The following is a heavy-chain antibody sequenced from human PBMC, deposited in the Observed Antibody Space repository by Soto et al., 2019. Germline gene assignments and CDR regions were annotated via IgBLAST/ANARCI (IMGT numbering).Heavy chain of an antibody. J-gene: IGHJ6*02. CDR3: VIPTRSVRGMGV. CDR1: GFTFSNFW. D-gene: IGHD6-6*01. V-gene: IGHV3-7*03. Sequence: EVQLVESGGCLAQPGGSLRLSCAASGFTFSNFWMSWARQAPGKGLEWVANIKGDGSVTQYVASVEGRFTISRDNAKYSLYLQMNSLRVEDTALYYCVIPTRSVRGMGVWGQGTTVTVSS. CDR2: IKGDGSVT.